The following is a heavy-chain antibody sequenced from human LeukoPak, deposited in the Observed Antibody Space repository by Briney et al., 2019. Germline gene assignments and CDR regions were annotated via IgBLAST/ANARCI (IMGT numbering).Heavy chain of an antibody. V-gene: IGHV4-34*01. CDR1: GGSFSGYY. D-gene: IGHD6-13*01. CDR3: ARDSSSWHTDIDY. Sequence: PSETLSLTCAVYGGSFSGYYWSWIRQPPGKGLEWIGEINHSGSTNYNPSLKSRVTISVDTSKNQFSLKLSSVTAADTAVYYCARDSSSWHTDIDYWGQGTLVTVSS. CDR2: INHSGST. J-gene: IGHJ4*02.